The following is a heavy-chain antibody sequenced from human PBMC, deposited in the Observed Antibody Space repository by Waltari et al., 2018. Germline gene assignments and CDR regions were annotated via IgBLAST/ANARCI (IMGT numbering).Heavy chain of an antibody. D-gene: IGHD1-26*01. CDR2: IYYPGTT. J-gene: IGHJ5*02. V-gene: IGHV4-39*01. CDR1: CASITSNSYY. Sequence: LQLQESGPGLVKPSETLSLTCSVSCASITSNSYYWGGIRQSPGKGLGGIGRIYYPGTTDYKPSLNSRVTVSVDTSENQFSLRLSSVTAADTAVYYCAPGVGATPPPYSWGQGALVTVSS. CDR3: APGVGATPPPYS.